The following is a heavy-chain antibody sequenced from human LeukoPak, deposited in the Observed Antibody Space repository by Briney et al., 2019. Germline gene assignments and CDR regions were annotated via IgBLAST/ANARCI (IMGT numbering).Heavy chain of an antibody. Sequence: ASVKVSCKASGYTFTSYGISWVRQAPGQGLEWMGWISAYNGNTNYAQKLQGRVTMTTDTSTSTAYMELRSLRSDDTAVYYCARDRPLYDYVWGSYPVRGQAFDIWGQGTMVTVSS. V-gene: IGHV1-18*01. J-gene: IGHJ3*02. CDR1: GYTFTSYG. D-gene: IGHD3-16*02. CDR2: ISAYNGNT. CDR3: ARDRPLYDYVWGSYPVRGQAFDI.